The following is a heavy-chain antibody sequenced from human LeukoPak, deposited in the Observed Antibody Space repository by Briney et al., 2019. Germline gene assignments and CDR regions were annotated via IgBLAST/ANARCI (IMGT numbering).Heavy chain of an antibody. J-gene: IGHJ4*02. D-gene: IGHD3-10*01. CDR1: GFTFKSYS. CDR2: ITATSSST. CDR3: AKLFESGTYNNFFHY. Sequence: GGSLRLSCAGSGFTFKSYSMNWVRQAPGKGLEWVSAITATSSSTHDADSVQGRFTISRDNSKNTLYLQMNSLRPEDTAIYYCAKLFESGTYNNFFHYWGQGTLVTVFS. V-gene: IGHV3-23*01.